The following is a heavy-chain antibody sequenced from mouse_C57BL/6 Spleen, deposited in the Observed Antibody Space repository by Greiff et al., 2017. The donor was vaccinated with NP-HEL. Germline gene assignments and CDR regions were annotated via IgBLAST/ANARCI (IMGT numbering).Heavy chain of an antibody. CDR1: GYTFTSYW. D-gene: IGHD4-1*01. J-gene: IGHJ2*01. CDR3: ARSSNWDPYFDY. V-gene: IGHV1-52*01. CDR2: IDPSDSET. Sequence: QVQLQQPGAELVRPGSSVKLSCKASGYTFTSYWMHWVKQRPIQGLEWIGNIDPSDSETHYNQKFKDKATLTVDKSSSTAYMQLSSLTSEDSAVYYCARSSNWDPYFDYWGQGTTLTVSS.